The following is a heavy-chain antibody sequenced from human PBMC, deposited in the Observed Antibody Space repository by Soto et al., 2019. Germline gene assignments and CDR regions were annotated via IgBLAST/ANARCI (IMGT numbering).Heavy chain of an antibody. D-gene: IGHD2-21*02. J-gene: IGHJ6*02. CDR1: GYTFTSYG. CDR2: ISAYNGNT. CDR3: ARVPHIVVVTAIPTYYYYGMDV. Sequence: GASVKVSCKASGYTFTSYGISWVRQAPGQGLEWMGWISAYNGNTNYAQKLQGRVTMTTGTSTSTAYMELRSLRSDDTAVYYCARVPHIVVVTAIPTYYYYGMDVWGQGTTVTVSS. V-gene: IGHV1-18*01.